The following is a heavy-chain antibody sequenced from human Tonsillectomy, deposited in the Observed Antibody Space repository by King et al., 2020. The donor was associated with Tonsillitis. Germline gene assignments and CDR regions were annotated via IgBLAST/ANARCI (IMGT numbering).Heavy chain of an antibody. CDR2: ISSTGSTI. V-gene: IGHV3-11*01. Sequence: VQLVESGGGLVKPGGSLRLSCAASRFTFSDYYMSWIRQAPGKGLEWVSYISSTGSTIYYADSVKGRFTISRDNAKNSLYLQMNSLRAEDTAVYYCARHSSGWTYYYYGMDVWGPGTTVTVSS. CDR1: RFTFSDYY. J-gene: IGHJ6*02. D-gene: IGHD6-19*01. CDR3: ARHSSGWTYYYYGMDV.